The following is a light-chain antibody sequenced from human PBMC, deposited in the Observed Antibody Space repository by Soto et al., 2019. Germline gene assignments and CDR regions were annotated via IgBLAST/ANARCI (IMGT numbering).Light chain of an antibody. Sequence: NFMLTQPHSVSESPGKTVIISCTRSSGSIASNYVQWYQQRPGSAPTIVIYEDNQRPSGVPDRFSGSVDSSSNSASLTISELETEDEADYYCHSYESNNVVFGGGTKVTVL. CDR1: SGSIASNY. V-gene: IGLV6-57*03. CDR3: HSYESNNVV. J-gene: IGLJ3*02. CDR2: EDN.